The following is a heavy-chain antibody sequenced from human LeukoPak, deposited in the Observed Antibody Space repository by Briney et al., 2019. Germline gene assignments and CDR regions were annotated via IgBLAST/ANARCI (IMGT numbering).Heavy chain of an antibody. V-gene: IGHV1-46*01. Sequence: ASVKVSCKASGYTFTSYYMHWVRQAPGQGLEWMVIINPSGGSTSYAQKFQGRVTMTRDMSTSTVYMELSSLRSEDTAVYYCARGYYGDYSDYWGQGTLVTVSS. D-gene: IGHD3-3*01. CDR2: INPSGGST. CDR1: GYTFTSYY. J-gene: IGHJ4*02. CDR3: ARGYYGDYSDY.